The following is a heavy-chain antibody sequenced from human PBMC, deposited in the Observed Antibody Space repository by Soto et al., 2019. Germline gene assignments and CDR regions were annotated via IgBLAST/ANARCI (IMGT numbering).Heavy chain of an antibody. Sequence: SETLSLTCTVSGGSISSGDYYWSWIRQPPGKGLEWIGYIYYSGSTYYNPSLKSRVTISVDTSKNQFSLKLSSVTAADTAVYYCARDRRLITMVRGVSLWFDPWGQGTRVTVAS. CDR2: IYYSGST. J-gene: IGHJ5*02. CDR3: ARDRRLITMVRGVSLWFDP. CDR1: GGSISSGDYY. D-gene: IGHD3-10*01. V-gene: IGHV4-30-4*01.